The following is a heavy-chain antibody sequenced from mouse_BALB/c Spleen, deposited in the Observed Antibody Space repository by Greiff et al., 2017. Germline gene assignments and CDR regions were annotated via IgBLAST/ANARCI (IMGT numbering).Heavy chain of an antibody. D-gene: IGHD3-3*01. CDR3: ARELWGWCAY. V-gene: IGHV1-54*03. Sequence: VQLQQSGAELVRPGTSVKVSCKASGYAFTNYLIEWVKQRPGQGLEWIGVINPGSGGTNYNEKLQGKATLTTDKSSSTAYMQLSSLTSDDAAVCFCARELWGWCAYWGQGTLVTVSA. CDR2: INPGSGGT. CDR1: GYAFTNYL. J-gene: IGHJ3*01.